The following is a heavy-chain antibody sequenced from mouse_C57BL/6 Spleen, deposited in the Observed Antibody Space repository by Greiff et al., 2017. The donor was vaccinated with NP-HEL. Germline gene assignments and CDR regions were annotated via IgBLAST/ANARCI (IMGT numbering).Heavy chain of an antibody. CDR3: AIGYFDV. CDR2: IHPSDSDT. Sequence: QVQLQQPGAELVKPGASVKVSCKASGYTFTSYWMHWVKQRPGQGLEGRGRIHPSDSDTNYNQKFKGKATLTVDKSSSTAYMQLSSLTSEDSAVYYCAIGYFDVWGTGTTVTVSS. V-gene: IGHV1-74*01. J-gene: IGHJ1*03. CDR1: GYTFTSYW.